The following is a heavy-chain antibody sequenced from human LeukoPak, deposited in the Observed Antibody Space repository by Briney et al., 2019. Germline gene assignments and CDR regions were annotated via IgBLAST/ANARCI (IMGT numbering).Heavy chain of an antibody. J-gene: IGHJ5*02. V-gene: IGHV4-34*01. Sequence: KPSETLSLTCAVYGGSFSGYYWSWIRQPPGKGLEWIGEINHSGSTNYNPSLKSRVTITVDPSKNQFSLKQSSVTAADTAVYYCARGVTAAAGSWFDPWGQGTLVTVSS. CDR3: ARGVTAAAGSWFDP. CDR2: INHSGST. D-gene: IGHD6-13*01. CDR1: GGSFSGYY.